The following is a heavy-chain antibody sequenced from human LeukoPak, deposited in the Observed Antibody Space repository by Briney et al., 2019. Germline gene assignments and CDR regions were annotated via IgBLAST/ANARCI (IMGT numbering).Heavy chain of an antibody. CDR1: GGTSSSYA. D-gene: IGHD6-6*01. J-gene: IGHJ4*02. Sequence: ASVKVSCKASGGTSSSYAISWVRQAPGQGLEWMGGIIPIFGTANYAQKLQGRVTMTTDTSTSTAYMELRSLRSDDTAIYFCARSSSIPPPYYFDYWGQGTLVTVSS. V-gene: IGHV1-69*05. CDR2: IIPIFGTA. CDR3: ARSSSIPPPYYFDY.